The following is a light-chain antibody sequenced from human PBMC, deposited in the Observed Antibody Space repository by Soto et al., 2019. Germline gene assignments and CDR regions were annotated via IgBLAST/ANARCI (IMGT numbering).Light chain of an antibody. CDR1: NSDVGGYNY. V-gene: IGLV2-14*03. J-gene: IGLJ1*01. Sequence: QSALTQPASVSGSPGQSITISCTGTNSDVGGYNYVSWYQQHPGKAPKLMIYDVTNRPSGVSNRFSGSKSGNTASLTISGLQAEDEADYYCSSYTSSSTRDFGTGTKLTVL. CDR3: SSYTSSSTRD. CDR2: DVT.